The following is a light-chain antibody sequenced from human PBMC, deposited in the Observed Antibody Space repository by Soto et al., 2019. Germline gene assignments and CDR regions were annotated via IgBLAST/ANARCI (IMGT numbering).Light chain of an antibody. J-gene: IGLJ2*01. V-gene: IGLV2-14*01. CDR3: TSWTTSTTMK. CDR1: CSDVGAYNY. Sequence: QSALTQPASVSGSPGQSITISCTGTCSDVGAYNYVSWYQQHPGKAPKLMIYDVNIRPSGVSNRFSGSKSGNTASLTISGLQAEDEADYYCTSWTTSTTMKFGGGTKLTVL. CDR2: DVN.